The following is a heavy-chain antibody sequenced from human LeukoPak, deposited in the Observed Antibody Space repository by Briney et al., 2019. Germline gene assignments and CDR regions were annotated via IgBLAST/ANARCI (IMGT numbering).Heavy chain of an antibody. D-gene: IGHD6-13*01. CDR3: ASGYSSSWHDY. J-gene: IGHJ4*02. V-gene: IGHV4-30-4*01. CDR1: GGSISSGDYY. CDR2: IYYSGST. Sequence: PSETLSLTCTVPGGSISSGDYYWSWIRQPPGKGLEWIGYIYYSGSTYYNPSLKSRVTISVDTSKNQFSLKLSSVTAADTAVYYCASGYSSSWHDYWGQGTLVTVSS.